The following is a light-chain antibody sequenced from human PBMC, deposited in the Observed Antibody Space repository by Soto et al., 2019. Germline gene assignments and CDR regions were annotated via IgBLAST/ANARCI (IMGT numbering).Light chain of an antibody. CDR2: DSS. CDR1: QSVYSSY. CDR3: QQRSRWPWT. V-gene: IGKV3D-20*02. J-gene: IGKJ1*01. Sequence: ELELTQSPLPLPLSQGERPTLSCRASQSVYSSYLAWYQQKPGQPPRLLIYDSSKRATGIPARFSGSGAGTDGTLTISSLEPEDFAVYYCQQRSRWPWTFGQGTKVDIK.